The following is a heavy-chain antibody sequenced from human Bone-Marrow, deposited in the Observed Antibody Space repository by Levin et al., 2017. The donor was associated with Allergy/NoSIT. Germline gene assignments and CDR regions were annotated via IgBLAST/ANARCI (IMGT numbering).Heavy chain of an antibody. V-gene: IGHV3-7*01. CDR1: GFTFSNSW. Sequence: SCAASGFTFSNSWMSWVRQAPGKGLEWVANIKEDGSEKYYVDSVKGRFTISRDNAKNSLFVQTNSLRVEDTAVYYCARDQFRRATIGARWFDPWGQGTLVTVSS. CDR2: IKEDGSEK. J-gene: IGHJ5*02. D-gene: IGHD5-24*01. CDR3: ARDQFRRATIGARWFDP.